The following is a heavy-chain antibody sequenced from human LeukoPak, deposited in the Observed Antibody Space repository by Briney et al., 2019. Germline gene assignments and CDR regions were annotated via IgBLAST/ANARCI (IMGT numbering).Heavy chain of an antibody. J-gene: IGHJ3*02. CDR3: ASGKIAAAGNDAFDI. D-gene: IGHD6-13*01. V-gene: IGHV4-39*07. CDR1: GGSISSSSYY. CDR2: IYYSGST. Sequence: PSETLSLTCTVSGGSISSSSYYWGWIRQPPGKGLEWIGSIYYSGSTYYNPSLKSRVTISVDTSKNQFSLKLSSVTAADTAVYYCASGKIAAAGNDAFDIWGQGTMVTVSS.